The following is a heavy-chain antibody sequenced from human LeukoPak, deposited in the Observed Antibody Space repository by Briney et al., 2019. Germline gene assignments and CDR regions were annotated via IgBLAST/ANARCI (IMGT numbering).Heavy chain of an antibody. CDR2: ISGSGGST. J-gene: IGHJ4*02. Sequence: PGGSLRLSCAASGFTFSFYSMTWVRQAPGKGLEWVSAISGSGGSTYYADSVKGRFTISRDNSKNTLYLQMNSLRAEDTAVYCCAKDKTYYYGSGSSAFDYWGQGTLVTVSS. V-gene: IGHV3-23*01. D-gene: IGHD3-10*01. CDR1: GFTFSFYS. CDR3: AKDKTYYYGSGSSAFDY.